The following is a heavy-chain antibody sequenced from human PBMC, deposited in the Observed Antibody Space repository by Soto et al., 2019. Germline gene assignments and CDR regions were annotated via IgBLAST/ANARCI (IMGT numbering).Heavy chain of an antibody. J-gene: IGHJ4*02. Sequence: QVQLVQSGAEVKKPGSSVKVSCKASGGTFSSYAISWVRQAPGQGLEWMGGIIPIFGTANYAQKFQGRVTITADESTSTAYMELSSLRSEDRAVYYCARVRGSYYNPTSMVRYYFDYWGQGTLVTVSS. V-gene: IGHV1-69*01. CDR2: IIPIFGTA. D-gene: IGHD1-26*01. CDR3: ARVRGSYYNPTSMVRYYFDY. CDR1: GGTFSSYA.